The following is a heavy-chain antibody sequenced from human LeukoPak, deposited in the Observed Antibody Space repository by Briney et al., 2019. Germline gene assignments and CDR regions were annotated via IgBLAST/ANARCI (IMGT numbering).Heavy chain of an antibody. CDR2: MYHTGTT. D-gene: IGHD2-8*01. CDR3: VSPKTNGWFDS. V-gene: IGHV4-38-2*02. J-gene: IGHJ5*01. CDR1: GYSVSSGYF. Sequence: SETLSLTCTVSGYSVSSGYFWGWIRQPPGKRLEWIGNMYHTGTTYYNPSLKSRVTITIDTSKNQFSLKLGSVTAADTAVYYCVSPKTNGWFDSWGQGSLVTVSS.